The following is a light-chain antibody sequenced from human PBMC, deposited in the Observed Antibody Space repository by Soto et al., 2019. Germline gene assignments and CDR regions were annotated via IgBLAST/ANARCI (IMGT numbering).Light chain of an antibody. V-gene: IGKV1-5*01. J-gene: IGKJ1*01. CDR2: DVS. CDR3: QQAKSYSSR. Sequence: MTYSPGALSSAVVPSGTRTCMASQSISSWLAWYQQKPGKAPKLLIYDVSSLESGVPSRFSGSGSGTEFTLTISSVQADDFATYCCQQAKSYSSRFGQGTKVDIK. CDR1: QSISSW.